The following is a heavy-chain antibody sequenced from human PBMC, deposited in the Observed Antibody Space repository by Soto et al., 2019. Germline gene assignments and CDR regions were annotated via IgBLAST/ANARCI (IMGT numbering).Heavy chain of an antibody. Sequence: GGSLRLSCAASGFTFSSYSMNWVRQAPGKGLEWVSYISSSSSTIYYADSVKGRFTISRDNAKNSLYLQMNSLRAEDTAVYYCARDGLWITMVRGDAFDIWGQGTMVTVSS. V-gene: IGHV3-48*01. CDR2: ISSSSSTI. D-gene: IGHD3-10*01. J-gene: IGHJ3*02. CDR1: GFTFSSYS. CDR3: ARDGLWITMVRGDAFDI.